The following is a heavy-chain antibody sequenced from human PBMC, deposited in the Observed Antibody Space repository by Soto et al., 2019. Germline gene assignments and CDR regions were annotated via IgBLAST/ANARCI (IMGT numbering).Heavy chain of an antibody. V-gene: IGHV3-23*01. CDR2: LWGSSGGI. Sequence: GGLRLSCAASGFTFSSYAMIWIRQAPGRGLEWVSGLWGSSGGIHYADSVKGRFSVSRDNSANSVYLQMNNLRVEDTAVYYCVKDGVPGDGVWYAHGWGRGTVVTVAS. CDR1: GFTFSSYA. D-gene: IGHD4-17*01. CDR3: VKDGVPGDGVWYAHG. J-gene: IGHJ4*02.